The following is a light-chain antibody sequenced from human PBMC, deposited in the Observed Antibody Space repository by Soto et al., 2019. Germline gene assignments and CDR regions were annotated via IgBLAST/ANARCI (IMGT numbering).Light chain of an antibody. CDR2: EAT. CDR3: CSFAGSYIWI. Sequence: QSALTQPASVSGSPGQSITISCTGTSGDVGTYDLVSWYQHHPGAAPKLMIYEATRRPSGISNRFSGSKSGNTASLTISGLQAEDEAAYYCCSFAGSYIWIFGGGTKLTVL. J-gene: IGLJ3*02. V-gene: IGLV2-23*01. CDR1: SGDVGTYDL.